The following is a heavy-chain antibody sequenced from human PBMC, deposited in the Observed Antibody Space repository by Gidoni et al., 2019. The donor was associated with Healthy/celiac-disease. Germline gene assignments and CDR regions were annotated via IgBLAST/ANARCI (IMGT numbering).Heavy chain of an antibody. CDR3: AREGAAAPEYYYYGMDV. J-gene: IGHJ6*02. CDR1: GGTFSSYA. D-gene: IGHD2-15*01. Sequence: QVQLVQSGAEVKKPGSSVKVSCKASGGTFSSYAISWVRQAPGQGLEWMGGIIPIFGTANYAQKCQGRVTITADESTSTAYMELSSLRSEETAVYYCAREGAAAPEYYYYGMDVWGQGTTVTVSS. V-gene: IGHV1-69*12. CDR2: IIPIFGTA.